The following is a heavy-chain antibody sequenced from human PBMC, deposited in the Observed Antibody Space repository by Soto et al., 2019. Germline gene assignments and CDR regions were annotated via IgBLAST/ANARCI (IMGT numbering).Heavy chain of an antibody. J-gene: IGHJ6*02. CDR1: GGSISSYY. CDR2: IYYSGST. D-gene: IGHD3-3*01. V-gene: IGHV4-59*01. Sequence: PSETLSLTCTVSGGSISSYYWSWIRQPPGKGLEWIGYIYYSGSTNYNPSLKSRVTISVDTSKNQFSLKLSSVTAADTAVYYCARGNGPSYYDFWSGYHDLYYYYGMDVWGQGTTVTVSS. CDR3: ARGNGPSYYDFWSGYHDLYYYYGMDV.